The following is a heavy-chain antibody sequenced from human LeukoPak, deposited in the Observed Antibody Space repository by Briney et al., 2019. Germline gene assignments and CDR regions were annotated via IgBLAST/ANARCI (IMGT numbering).Heavy chain of an antibody. CDR2: INHSGST. Sequence: PSQTLSLTCTVSGGSISSGGYYWSWIRQPPGKGLEWIGEINHSGSTNYNPSLKSRVTISVDTSKNQFSLKLSSVTAADTAVYYCARGAIVVVYDYWGQGTLVTVSS. D-gene: IGHD3-22*01. J-gene: IGHJ4*02. V-gene: IGHV4-30-2*01. CDR1: GGSISSGGYY. CDR3: ARGAIVVVYDY.